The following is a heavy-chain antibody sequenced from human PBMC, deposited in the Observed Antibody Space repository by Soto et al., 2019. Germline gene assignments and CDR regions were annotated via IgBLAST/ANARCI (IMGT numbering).Heavy chain of an antibody. CDR3: ARAHLYCSGGSCSDYWYLDL. J-gene: IGHJ2*01. Sequence: PSETLSLTCTVSGGSISTYYWNWIRQPPGKGLEWIGYIYYSGSTNYNPSLKSRVTISVDTSKTQFSLKLSSVTAADTAVYYCARAHLYCSGGSCSDYWYLDLWGHGTLVTVSS. CDR1: GGSISTYY. D-gene: IGHD2-15*01. CDR2: IYYSGST. V-gene: IGHV4-59*08.